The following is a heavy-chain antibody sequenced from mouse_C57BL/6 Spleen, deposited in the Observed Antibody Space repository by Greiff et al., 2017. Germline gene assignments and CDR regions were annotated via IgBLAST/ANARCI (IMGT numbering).Heavy chain of an antibody. V-gene: IGHV1-15*01. J-gene: IGHJ1*03. Sequence: QVQLKESGAELVRPGASVTLSCKASGYTFTDYEMHWVKQTPVHGLEWIGAIDPETGGTAYNQKFKGKAILTADKSSSTAYMQLRSLTSEDSAVYYCTLVDGWYFDVWGTGTTVTVSS. CDR3: TLVDGWYFDV. CDR1: GYTFTDYE. CDR2: IDPETGGT.